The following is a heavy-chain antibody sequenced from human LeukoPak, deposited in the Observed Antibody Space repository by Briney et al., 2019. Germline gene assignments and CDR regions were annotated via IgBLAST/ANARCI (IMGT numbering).Heavy chain of an antibody. D-gene: IGHD3-9*01. CDR1: GYTLTELS. J-gene: IGHJ4*02. Sequence: ASVKVSCKVSGYTLTELSMHWVRQAPGKGLEWMGGFDPEDGETIYAQKFQGRVTMTEYTSTDTAYMELSSLRSEDTAVYYCATSYDILTGYWYFDYWGQGTLVTVSS. V-gene: IGHV1-24*01. CDR2: FDPEDGET. CDR3: ATSYDILTGYWYFDY.